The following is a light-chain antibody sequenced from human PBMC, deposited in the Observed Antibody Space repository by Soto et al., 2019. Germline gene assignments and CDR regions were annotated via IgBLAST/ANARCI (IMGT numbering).Light chain of an antibody. J-gene: IGLJ1*01. Sequence: QSVLTQPASVSGSPGQSISISCTGTISDFGGYNYVSWYQQHPGKTPKLLIYEVTNRPSGVSSRFSASKSGNTASLTISGLQAEDEADYYCTSYTETTVYIYATATNVTVL. V-gene: IGLV2-14*01. CDR3: TSYTETTVYI. CDR2: EVT. CDR1: ISDFGGYNY.